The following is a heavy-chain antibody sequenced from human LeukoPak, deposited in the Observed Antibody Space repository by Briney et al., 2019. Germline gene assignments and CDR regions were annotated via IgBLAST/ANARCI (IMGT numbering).Heavy chain of an antibody. CDR3: ASSYASGTYYDY. V-gene: IGHV3-23*01. CDR2: ISGSGGGT. Sequence: GGSLRLSCAASGFTFSSYEMNWVRQAPDKGLEWVSTISGSGGGTYYADSVKGRFTISRDNSENTLYLQMNSLRAEDTAVYFCASSYASGTYYDYWGQGTLVTVSS. CDR1: GFTFSSYE. J-gene: IGHJ4*02. D-gene: IGHD3-10*01.